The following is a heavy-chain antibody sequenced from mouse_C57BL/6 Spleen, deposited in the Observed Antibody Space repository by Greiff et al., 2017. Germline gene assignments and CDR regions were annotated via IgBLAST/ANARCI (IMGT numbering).Heavy chain of an antibody. CDR3: VSYYYGSSPLYAMDY. CDR2: IYPRSGNT. CDR1: GYTFTSYG. V-gene: IGHV1-81*01. J-gene: IGHJ4*01. D-gene: IGHD1-1*01. Sequence: QVQLQQSGAELARPGASVKLSCKASGYTFTSYGISWVKQRTGQGLEWIGEIYPRSGNTYYNEKFKGKATLTADKSSSTAYMELRILTSEDSAVYFCVSYYYGSSPLYAMDYWGQGTSGTVSS.